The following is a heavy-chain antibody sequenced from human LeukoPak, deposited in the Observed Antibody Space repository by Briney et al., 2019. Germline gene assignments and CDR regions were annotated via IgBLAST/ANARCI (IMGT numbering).Heavy chain of an antibody. CDR1: GYTLTELS. CDR3: ARSAGYCSGGSCYSSYYYYYMDV. D-gene: IGHD2-15*01. V-gene: IGHV1-24*01. J-gene: IGHJ6*03. Sequence: ASVKVSCKVSGYTLTELSMHWARQAPGKGLEWMGGFDPEDGETIYAQKFQGRVTMTRNTSISTAYMELSSLRSEDTAVYYCARSAGYCSGGSCYSSYYYYYMDVWGKGTTVTISS. CDR2: FDPEDGET.